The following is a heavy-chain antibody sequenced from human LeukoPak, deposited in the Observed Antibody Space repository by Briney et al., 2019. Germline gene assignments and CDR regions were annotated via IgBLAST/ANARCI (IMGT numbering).Heavy chain of an antibody. CDR3: ARDFIYSSWYTTYYYYYGMDV. CDR1: GFTFSSYA. Sequence: GGSLRLSCAASGFTFSSYAMHWVRQAPGKELEWVAVISYDGSNKYYADSVKGRFTISRDNSKNTLYLQMNSLRAEDTAVYYCARDFIYSSWYTTYYYYYGMDVWGQGTTVTVSS. CDR2: ISYDGSNK. D-gene: IGHD6-13*01. J-gene: IGHJ6*02. V-gene: IGHV3-30*04.